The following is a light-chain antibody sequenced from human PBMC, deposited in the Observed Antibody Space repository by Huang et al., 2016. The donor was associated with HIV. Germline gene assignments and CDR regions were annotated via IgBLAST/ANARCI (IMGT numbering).Light chain of an antibody. CDR3: QQYYNWPPFT. J-gene: IGKJ2*01. Sequence: EIVMTQSPATLSVSPGERVTLSCRASETINSQLAWFQQKPGQAPRLLIYAASNRATNGPSRFSGSGSGTRFALTISSLQSEDFAIYYCQQYYNWPPFTFGQGTKLEIK. CDR1: ETINSQ. CDR2: AAS. V-gene: IGKV3-15*01.